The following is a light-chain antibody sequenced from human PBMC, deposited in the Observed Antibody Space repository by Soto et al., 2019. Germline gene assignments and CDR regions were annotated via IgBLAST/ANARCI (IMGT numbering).Light chain of an antibody. CDR1: QSVLFSSDNKNY. J-gene: IGKJ2*01. CDR3: QQFYTSLYT. Sequence: IVMTQSPDSLAASLGERATINCKSSQSVLFSSDNKNYLTWYQQKPGQPPKLLIYWASTRESGVPDRFSGAGSGTDFTLTISSLQAEDVAVYYCQQFYTSLYTFGQGTKLEIK. CDR2: WAS. V-gene: IGKV4-1*01.